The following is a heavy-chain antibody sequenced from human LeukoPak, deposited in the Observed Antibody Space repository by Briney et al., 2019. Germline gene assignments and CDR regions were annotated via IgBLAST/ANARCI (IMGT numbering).Heavy chain of an antibody. D-gene: IGHD4-17*01. Sequence: GSLRLSCAASGFTVSSNYMSWVRQPPGKGLEWIGSIYYSGSTYYNPSLKSRVTISVDTSKNQFSLKLSSVTAADTAVYYCARTVYYYGMDVWGQGTTVTVSS. J-gene: IGHJ6*02. CDR2: IYYSGST. CDR3: ARTVYYYGMDV. V-gene: IGHV4-39*01. CDR1: GFTVSSNY.